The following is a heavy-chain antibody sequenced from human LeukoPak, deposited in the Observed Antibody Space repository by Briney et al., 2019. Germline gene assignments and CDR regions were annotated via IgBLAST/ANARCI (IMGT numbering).Heavy chain of an antibody. CDR3: AKADRGSYYGLGDYFDY. CDR2: MRYDGSDK. D-gene: IGHD1-26*01. V-gene: IGHV3-30*02. J-gene: IGHJ4*02. Sequence: GGSLRLSCAASGFTFSNYGLYWVRQAPGKGLVGVAFMRYDGSDKYYADSVKGRFTISRDNSKNTLYLQMNSLRAEDTALYYCAKADRGSYYGLGDYFDYWGQGTPVTVSS. CDR1: GFTFSNYG.